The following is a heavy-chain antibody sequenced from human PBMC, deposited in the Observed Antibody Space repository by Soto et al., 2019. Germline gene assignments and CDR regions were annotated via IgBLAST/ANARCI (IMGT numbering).Heavy chain of an antibody. CDR3: ARGFAVVPAPDTGLNWFDP. V-gene: IGHV1-69*08. CDR1: GGTFSTYS. D-gene: IGHD2-2*01. Sequence: QVQLVQSGAEVKKPGSSVNVSCKASGGTFSTYSIGWVRQAPGQGLEWMGRLIPILGAVAYAEKFQDRVTITADRSTNTAYMGLSSLRSDDTAVYYCARGFAVVPAPDTGLNWFDPWGQGTLVTVSS. J-gene: IGHJ5*02. CDR2: LIPILGAV.